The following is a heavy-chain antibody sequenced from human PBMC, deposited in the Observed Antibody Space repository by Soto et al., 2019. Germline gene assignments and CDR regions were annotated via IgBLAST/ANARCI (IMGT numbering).Heavy chain of an antibody. V-gene: IGHV4-34*01. CDR1: GGSFSGYY. J-gene: IGHJ4*02. Sequence: SETLSLTCAVYGGSFSGYYWSWIRQAPGKGLEWIGEINHSGSTNYNPSLKSRVTISVDTSKNQFSLKLSSVTAADTAVYYCARTGATMVRGVIYYWGQGTLVTVS. CDR2: INHSGST. D-gene: IGHD3-10*01. CDR3: ARTGATMVRGVIYY.